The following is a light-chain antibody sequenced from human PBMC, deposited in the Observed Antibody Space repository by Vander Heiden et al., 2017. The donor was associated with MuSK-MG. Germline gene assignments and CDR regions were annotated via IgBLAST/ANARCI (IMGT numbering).Light chain of an antibody. CDR1: NIGIDS. V-gene: IGLV3-21*02. CDR2: DDY. J-gene: IGLJ3*02. Sequence: SSELTQPPSVSVRPGQTATITCGGNNIGIDSVHWYQRRPGQAPILVVFDDYERPSGIPERSSGSVSGNTATLTISRVEPGDEADYYCQKWHSGRYVLFGGGTTLTVL. CDR3: QKWHSGRYVL.